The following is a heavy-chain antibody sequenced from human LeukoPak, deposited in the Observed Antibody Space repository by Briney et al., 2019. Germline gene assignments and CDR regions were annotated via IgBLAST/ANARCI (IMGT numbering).Heavy chain of an antibody. D-gene: IGHD6-13*01. V-gene: IGHV4-39*01. Sequence: PSETLSLTCTVSGGSISSSSYYWGWIRQPPGKGLEWIGSICYSGSTYYNPSLKSRVTISVDTSKNQFSLKLSSVTAADTAVYYCARLKIAAASRWFDPWGQGTLVTVSS. CDR3: ARLKIAAASRWFDP. J-gene: IGHJ5*02. CDR1: GGSISSSSYY. CDR2: ICYSGST.